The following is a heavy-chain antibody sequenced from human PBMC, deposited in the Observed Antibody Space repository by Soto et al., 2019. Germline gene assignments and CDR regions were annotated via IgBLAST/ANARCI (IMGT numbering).Heavy chain of an antibody. V-gene: IGHV3-21*01. J-gene: IGHJ4*02. CDR3: ARRSRAAAGTGGY. CDR1: GFTFSSYS. D-gene: IGHD6-13*01. Sequence: GGSLRLSCAASGFTFSSYSMNWVRQAPGKGLEWVSSISSSSSYIYYADSVKGRFTISRDNAKNSLYLQMNSLRAEDTAVYYCARRSRAAAGTGGYWGQGTLVTVSS. CDR2: ISSSSSYI.